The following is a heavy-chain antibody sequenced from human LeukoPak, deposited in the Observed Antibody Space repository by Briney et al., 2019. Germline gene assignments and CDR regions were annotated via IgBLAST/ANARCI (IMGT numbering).Heavy chain of an antibody. Sequence: PSQTLSLTCAVSGGSISSGGSSWSWIRQPPGTGLEWIGYIYHSGSTYYNPSLKSRVTISVDRSKNQFSLKLSSVTAADTAVYYCARGLGTGAFDIWGQGTMVTVSS. CDR2: IYHSGST. CDR1: GGSISSGGSS. D-gene: IGHD3-16*01. J-gene: IGHJ3*02. CDR3: ARGLGTGAFDI. V-gene: IGHV4-30-2*01.